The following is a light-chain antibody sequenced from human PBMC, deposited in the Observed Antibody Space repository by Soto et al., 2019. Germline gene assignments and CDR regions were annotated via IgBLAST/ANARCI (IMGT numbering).Light chain of an antibody. Sequence: QSVLTQPVSVSGSPGQSITISCTGTSSDVGGYNYVSWYQHHPGKAPKLIIYDVTNRPSGVSNPFSGSKSGNTASLTISGLQPEDEADYYCSSYTPTNNRQIVFGTGTKVTVL. CDR3: SSYTPTNNRQIV. J-gene: IGLJ1*01. V-gene: IGLV2-14*03. CDR1: SSDVGGYNY. CDR2: DVT.